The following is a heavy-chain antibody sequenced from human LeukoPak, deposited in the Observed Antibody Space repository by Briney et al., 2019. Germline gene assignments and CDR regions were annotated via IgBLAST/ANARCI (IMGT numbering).Heavy chain of an antibody. CDR2: IYPGDSDT. CDR3: ARQFDYYGSGSYYNPGHFDY. Sequence: GESLKISRKGSGYSFTSYWIGWVRQMPGKGLEWMGIIYPGDSDTRYSPSFQGQVTISADKSISTAYLQWSSLKASDTAMYYCARQFDYYGSGSYYNPGHFDYWGQGTLVTVSS. V-gene: IGHV5-51*01. D-gene: IGHD3-10*01. J-gene: IGHJ4*02. CDR1: GYSFTSYW.